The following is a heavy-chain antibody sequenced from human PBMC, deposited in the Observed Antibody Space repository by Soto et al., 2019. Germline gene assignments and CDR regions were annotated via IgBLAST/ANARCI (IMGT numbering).Heavy chain of an antibody. J-gene: IGHJ3*02. CDR1: GFTFSSYW. CDR3: ARDVAAGGVATYAFDI. V-gene: IGHV3-7*01. CDR2: IKQDGSEK. Sequence: GGSLRLSCAASGFTFSSYWMSWVRQAPGKGLEWVANIKQDGSEKYYVDSVKGRFTISRDNAKNSLYLQMNSLRAEDTAVYYCARDVAAGGVATYAFDIWGQGTMVTVSS. D-gene: IGHD5-12*01.